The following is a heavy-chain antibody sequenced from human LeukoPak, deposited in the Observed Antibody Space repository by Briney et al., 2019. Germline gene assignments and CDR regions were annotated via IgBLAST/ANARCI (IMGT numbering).Heavy chain of an antibody. CDR1: GFTFSSYA. V-gene: IGHV3-30*04. CDR3: AREDGYIDY. J-gene: IGHJ4*02. Sequence: PGRSLRLSCAASGFTFSSYAMHWVRQAPGKGLEWVAVISYDGSNKYYADSVKGRFTISRDNSKNTLYLQMNSLRAEDTAVYYCAREDGYIDYWGQGTLVTVS. D-gene: IGHD5-24*01. CDR2: ISYDGSNK.